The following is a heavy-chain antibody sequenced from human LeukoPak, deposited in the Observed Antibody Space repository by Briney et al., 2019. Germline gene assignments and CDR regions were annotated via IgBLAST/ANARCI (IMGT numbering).Heavy chain of an antibody. J-gene: IGHJ4*02. V-gene: IGHV3-48*04. CDR1: GFTFSSYG. CDR2: ISSSGSTI. D-gene: IGHD3-10*01. Sequence: GGSLRLSCAASGFTFSSYGMHWVRQAPGKGLEWVSYISSSGSTIYYADSVKGRFTISRDNAKNSLYLQMNSLRAEDTAVYYCARVKLLWFGEFDYWGQGTLVTVSS. CDR3: ARVKLLWFGEFDY.